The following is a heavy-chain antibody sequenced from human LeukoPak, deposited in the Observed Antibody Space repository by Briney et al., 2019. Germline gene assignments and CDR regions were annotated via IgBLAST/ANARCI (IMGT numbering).Heavy chain of an antibody. Sequence: GGSLRLSCAASGFTFSSYWMHWVRQAPGEGLVWVSRINSDGSSTSYADSVKGRFTISRDNAKNTLYLQMNSLRAEDTAVYYCARADYGDYDYYYYYYMDVWGKGTTVTVSS. CDR2: INSDGSST. CDR1: GFTFSSYW. J-gene: IGHJ6*03. CDR3: ARADYGDYDYYYYYYMDV. V-gene: IGHV3-74*01. D-gene: IGHD4-17*01.